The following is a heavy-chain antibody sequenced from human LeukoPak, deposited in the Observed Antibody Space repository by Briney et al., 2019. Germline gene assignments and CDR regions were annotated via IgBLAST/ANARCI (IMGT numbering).Heavy chain of an antibody. D-gene: IGHD2-15*01. V-gene: IGHV1-69*04. CDR3: ARVRGYCSGGSCGELGY. CDR2: IIPILGIA. Sequence: SVKVSCKASGGTFSSYAISWVRQAPGQGLEWMGRIIPILGIANYAQKFQGRVTITADKSTSTAYMELSSLRSEDTAVYYCARVRGYCSGGSCGELGYWGQGTLVTVSP. J-gene: IGHJ4*02. CDR1: GGTFSSYA.